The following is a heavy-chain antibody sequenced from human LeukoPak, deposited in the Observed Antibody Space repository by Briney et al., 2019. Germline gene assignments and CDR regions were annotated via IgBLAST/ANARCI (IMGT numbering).Heavy chain of an antibody. V-gene: IGHV3-7*01. Sequence: VGSLRLSCVGSGFTFSDYGMSWGREAPGQGLEGVANIKQDGSEEDYVDALKGRFTISRDNAKNSLYLQMNSLRAEDTAVYYCARWLELMRNFDWWGQGTLVTVSS. J-gene: IGHJ4*02. CDR1: GFTFSDYG. CDR3: ARWLELMRNFDW. D-gene: IGHD5-24*01. CDR2: IKQDGSEE.